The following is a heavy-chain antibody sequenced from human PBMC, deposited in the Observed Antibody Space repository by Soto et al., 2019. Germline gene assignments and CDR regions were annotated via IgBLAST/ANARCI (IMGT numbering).Heavy chain of an antibody. CDR1: CGSISSYY. CDR2: IYYSGST. D-gene: IGHD3-3*01. V-gene: IGHV4-59*01. CDR3: ARVYEGYYYGMDV. J-gene: IGHJ6*02. Sequence: SETLSLTCTFSCGSISSYYWSWIRQPPGKGLEWIGYIYYSGSTNYNPSLKSRVTISVDTSKNQFSLKLSSVTAADTAVYYCARVYEGYYYGMDVWGQGTTVTVSS.